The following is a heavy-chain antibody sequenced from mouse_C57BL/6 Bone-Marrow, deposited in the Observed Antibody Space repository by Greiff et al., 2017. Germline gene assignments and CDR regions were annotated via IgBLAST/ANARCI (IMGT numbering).Heavy chain of an antibody. J-gene: IGHJ1*03. D-gene: IGHD1-1*01. Sequence: FQLQQSGPELVKPGASVRLSCKASGYTFTSYDINWVKQRPGQGLEWIGWIYPRDGSTKYNEKFKGKATLTVDTSSSTAYMELHSLPSEDSAVYFCERVEFDGSSGDWYFDVWGTGTTVTVSS. CDR1: GYTFTSYD. V-gene: IGHV1-85*01. CDR2: IYPRDGST. CDR3: ERVEFDGSSGDWYFDV.